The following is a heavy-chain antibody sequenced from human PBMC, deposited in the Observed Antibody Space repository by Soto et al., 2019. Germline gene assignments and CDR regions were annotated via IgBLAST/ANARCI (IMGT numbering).Heavy chain of an antibody. V-gene: IGHV3-74*01. J-gene: IGHJ3*02. CDR3: ARAGVGAGAFDI. Sequence: VGSLRLSCAASGFTFSNNWMHWVRQAPAKGLVWVSRVNSDGSNTIYADSVKGRFTISRDSAKNTLYLQMNSLRAEDTAVYYCARAGVGAGAFDIWGQGTMVTVSS. CDR1: GFTFSNNW. CDR2: VNSDGSNT. D-gene: IGHD1-26*01.